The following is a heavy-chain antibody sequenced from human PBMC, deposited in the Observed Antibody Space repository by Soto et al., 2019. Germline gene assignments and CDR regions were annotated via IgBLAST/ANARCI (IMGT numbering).Heavy chain of an antibody. D-gene: IGHD3-22*01. CDR3: ERLGYYYDRSGPYYFDS. CDR1: GYSISGSNTRYY. Sequence: SETLSLTCPVSGYSISGSNTRYYWGWIRQTPAKGLEWIGSVYHGGNTYYNPSLESRVTISVDTSKNQLSLRLTSVTAADTALFYCERLGYYYDRSGPYYFDSWGQGTPVTVSS. CDR2: VYHGGNT. J-gene: IGHJ4*02. V-gene: IGHV4-39*01.